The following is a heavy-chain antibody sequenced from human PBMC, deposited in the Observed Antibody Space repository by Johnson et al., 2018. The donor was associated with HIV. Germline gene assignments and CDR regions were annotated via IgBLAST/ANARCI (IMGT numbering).Heavy chain of an antibody. CDR3: TVWRWGWSGQEPFDV. CDR2: MSYDGINK. D-gene: IGHD3-3*01. CDR1: GFTFSSNP. J-gene: IGHJ3*01. V-gene: IGHV3-30-3*01. Sequence: QVQLVESGGDLVQPGGSLRLSCAASGFTFSSNPMHWVRQAPGKGLEWVAVMSYDGINKYYADSVKGRFTISRDNSKNTVYLQMNSLRDEDTSLYYCTVWRWGWSGQEPFDVWGPGTIVTVSS.